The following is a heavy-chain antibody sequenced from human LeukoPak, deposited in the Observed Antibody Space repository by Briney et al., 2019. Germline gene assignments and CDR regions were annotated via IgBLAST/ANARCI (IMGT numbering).Heavy chain of an antibody. V-gene: IGHV4-59*12. D-gene: IGHD6-13*01. CDR3: ARARRIAAAGTGPWFDP. CDR1: GGSISSYY. Sequence: PSETLSLTCTVSGGSISSYYWSWIRQPPGKGLEWIGYIYYSGSTYYNPSLKSRVTISVDTSKNQFSLKLSSVTAADTAVYYCARARRIAAAGTGPWFDPWDQGTLVTVSS. J-gene: IGHJ5*02. CDR2: IYYSGST.